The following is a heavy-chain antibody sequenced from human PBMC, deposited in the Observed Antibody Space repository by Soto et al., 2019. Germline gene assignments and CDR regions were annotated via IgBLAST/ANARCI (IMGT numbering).Heavy chain of an antibody. Sequence: EVQLLDSGGALVQPGGSLRLSCATSGFTFSNHAMSWVRQAPGKGLEWVSTFTTSGDFTYYADSVKGRFTISRDNSKSTLYLQMNSLRVEYTAVYYCARRVTDWGQGTLVTVSS. CDR2: FTTSGDFT. J-gene: IGHJ4*02. CDR1: GFTFSNHA. D-gene: IGHD4-4*01. CDR3: ARRVTD. V-gene: IGHV3-23*01.